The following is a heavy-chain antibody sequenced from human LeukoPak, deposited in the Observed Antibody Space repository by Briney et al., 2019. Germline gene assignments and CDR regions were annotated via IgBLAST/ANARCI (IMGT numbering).Heavy chain of an antibody. Sequence: ASVKVSCKASGYTFTSYGISWVRQAPGQGPEWMGWISAYNGNTNYAQKLQGRVTMTTDTSTSTAYMELRSLRSDDTAVYYCARAYCSSTSCYTGNWFDPWGQGTLVTVSS. CDR2: ISAYNGNT. D-gene: IGHD2-2*02. V-gene: IGHV1-18*01. CDR1: GYTFTSYG. J-gene: IGHJ5*02. CDR3: ARAYCSSTSCYTGNWFDP.